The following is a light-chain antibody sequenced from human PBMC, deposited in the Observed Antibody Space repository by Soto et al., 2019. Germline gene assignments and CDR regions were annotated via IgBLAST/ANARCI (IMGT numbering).Light chain of an antibody. CDR3: SSYTTSNTRQIV. J-gene: IGLJ1*01. CDR1: SSDVGGYNY. CDR2: DVS. V-gene: IGLV2-14*01. Sequence: QYVLTQPASVSGSPGQSITTSCTGTSSDVGGYNYVSWYQQHPGKAPKFMIYDVSNRPSGVSNRFSGSKSGNTASLTISGLQAEDEADYYCSSYTTSNTRQIVFGTGTKVTVL.